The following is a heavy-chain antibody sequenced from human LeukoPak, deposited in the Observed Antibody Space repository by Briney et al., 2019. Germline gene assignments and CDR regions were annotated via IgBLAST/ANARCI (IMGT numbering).Heavy chain of an antibody. V-gene: IGHV3-30*03. CDR3: ARDFGHTADY. CDR1: GTSFSSHW. Sequence: GGSLRLSCAASGTSFSSHWMHWVRQAPGKGLEWVAVISYDGSNKYYADSVKGRFTISRDNSKNTLYLQMNSLRVEDTAVYYCARDFGHTADYWGQGTLVTVSS. D-gene: IGHD5-18*01. J-gene: IGHJ4*02. CDR2: ISYDGSNK.